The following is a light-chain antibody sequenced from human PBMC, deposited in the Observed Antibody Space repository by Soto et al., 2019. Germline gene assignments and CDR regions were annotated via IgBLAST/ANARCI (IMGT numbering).Light chain of an antibody. V-gene: IGLV1-47*01. CDR3: ATWDDSLSGFVV. J-gene: IGLJ7*01. CDR1: SSNIGNNF. CDR2: SDN. Sequence: QSVLTQPPSVSGTPGQRITISCSGSSSNIGNNFVYWYQHLPRAAPPLVVYSDNHRPSGVPVRFSCSKSGTSASLTISGLRSEDEATDYCATWDDSLSGFVVFGGGTQLTVL.